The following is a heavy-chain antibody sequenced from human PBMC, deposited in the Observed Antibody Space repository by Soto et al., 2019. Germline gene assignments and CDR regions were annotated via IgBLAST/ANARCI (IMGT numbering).Heavy chain of an antibody. CDR3: ARGPGHYSFDY. J-gene: IGHJ4*02. D-gene: IGHD2-21*01. CDR2: INSDGSRR. CDR1: GFTFSNYW. V-gene: IGHV3-74*01. Sequence: EVQLVESGGGLVQPGGSLRLSCAASGFTFSNYWMFWVRQAPGKGLVWVSRINSDGSRRDYTDSVKGRFTISRDNARNTLYLQMSSLRTGDPAVYYCARGPGHYSFDYWGQGTLVTVSS.